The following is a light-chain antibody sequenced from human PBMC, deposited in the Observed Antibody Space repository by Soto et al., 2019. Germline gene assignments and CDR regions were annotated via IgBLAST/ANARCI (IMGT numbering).Light chain of an antibody. CDR1: QSISSW. J-gene: IGKJ2*01. CDR3: QQYKCFCEDS. CDR2: KAS. Sequence: DIQMTQSPSTLSASVGDTVTITCRASQSISSWLAWYQQKPGKAPKLLIYKASGLQSGVPSRFSGSGSGTEFTLTISSLQFDDSATYYCQQYKCFCEDSFGQGTKLEIK. V-gene: IGKV1-5*03.